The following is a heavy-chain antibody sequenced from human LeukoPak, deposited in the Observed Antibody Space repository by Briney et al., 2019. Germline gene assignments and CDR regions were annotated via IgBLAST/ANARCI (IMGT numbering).Heavy chain of an antibody. Sequence: GRSLRLSCAASGFTFSSYAMHWVRQAPGKGLEWVAVISYDGSNKYYADSVKGRFTISRDNSKNTLYRQMNSLRAEDTAVYYCARDPSWGWLQLEFDYWGQGTLVTVSS. D-gene: IGHD5-24*01. J-gene: IGHJ4*02. V-gene: IGHV3-30-3*01. CDR1: GFTFSSYA. CDR3: ARDPSWGWLQLEFDY. CDR2: ISYDGSNK.